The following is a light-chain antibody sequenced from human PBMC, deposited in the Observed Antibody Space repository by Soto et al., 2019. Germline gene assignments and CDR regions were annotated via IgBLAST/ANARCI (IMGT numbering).Light chain of an antibody. Sequence: SYELTQPPSVSVSPGQTARITCSGDALPKQYAYWYQQKPGQAPLLVIYKDSERPSGLPERFSGSSSGTTVTLTISGVQAEDEDDYYCQSADSSGTYVVFGGGTKLTVL. CDR2: KDS. V-gene: IGLV3-25*03. CDR1: ALPKQY. J-gene: IGLJ2*01. CDR3: QSADSSGTYVV.